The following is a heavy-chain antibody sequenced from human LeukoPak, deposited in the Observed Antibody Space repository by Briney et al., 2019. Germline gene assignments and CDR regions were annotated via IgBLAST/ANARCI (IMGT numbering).Heavy chain of an antibody. CDR1: GGSISGYY. V-gene: IGHV4-59*01. CDR2: ISHRGST. D-gene: IGHD3-16*01. J-gene: IGHJ5*02. CDR3: ARGFEGVAGWFDP. Sequence: SETLSLICTVSGGSISGYYWSWIRQPPGKAPEWIGYISHRGSTKYHFSLKSRVTMSVDTSKNQFSLKLSSVIAADTAMYYCARGFEGVAGWFDPWGQGTLVTVSS.